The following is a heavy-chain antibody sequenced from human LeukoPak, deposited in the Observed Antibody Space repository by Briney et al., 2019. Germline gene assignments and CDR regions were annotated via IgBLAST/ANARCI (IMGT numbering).Heavy chain of an antibody. D-gene: IGHD1-20*01. V-gene: IGHV4-34*01. CDR2: IHHSGTT. CDR1: GGSLSGYQ. Sequence: PSETLSLTCGVFGGSLSGYQWSWIRQSPGKGLEWIGEIHHSGTTNFNPSLNSRVTISVDTSKSQFSLNLTAVTAADTAVYYCARGLMRRVAPRITIIRGVRLDPWGQGTLVTVSS. CDR3: ARGLMRRVAPRITIIRGVRLDP. J-gene: IGHJ5*02.